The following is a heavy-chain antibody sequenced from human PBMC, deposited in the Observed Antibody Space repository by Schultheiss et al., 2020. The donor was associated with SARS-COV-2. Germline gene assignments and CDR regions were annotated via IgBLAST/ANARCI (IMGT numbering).Heavy chain of an antibody. CDR1: GFTFSSYE. CDR3: ARDRYYDFWSGDKGGY. J-gene: IGHJ4*02. CDR2: ISSSGSTI. D-gene: IGHD3-3*01. V-gene: IGHV3-48*03. Sequence: GGSLRLSCAASGFTFSSYEMNWVRQAPGKGLEWVSYISSSGSTIYYADSVKGRFTISRDNAKNSLYLQMNSLRAEDTAVYYCARDRYYDFWSGDKGGYWGQGTLVTVSS.